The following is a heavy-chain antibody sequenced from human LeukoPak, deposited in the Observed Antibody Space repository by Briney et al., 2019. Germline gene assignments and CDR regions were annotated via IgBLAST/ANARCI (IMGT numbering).Heavy chain of an antibody. Sequence: KASETLSLTCAVSGGSISSSNWWSWVRQPPGKGLEWIGEIYHSGSTNYNPSLKSRVTISVDKSKNQFSLKLSSVTAADTAVYYCARDKGYYGSGIGLDYWGQGTLVTVSS. CDR2: IYHSGST. V-gene: IGHV4-4*02. CDR3: ARDKGYYGSGIGLDY. J-gene: IGHJ4*02. CDR1: GGSISSSNW. D-gene: IGHD3-10*01.